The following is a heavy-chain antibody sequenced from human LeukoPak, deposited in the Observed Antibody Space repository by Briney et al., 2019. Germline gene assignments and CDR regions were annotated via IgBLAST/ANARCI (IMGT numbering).Heavy chain of an antibody. V-gene: IGHV4-61*01. Sequence: SETLSLTCTVSGGSVSSGSYYWSWIRQPPGKGLECIGYIYYSGSTNYNPSLKSRVTMPVDTSKNQFSLKLSSVTAADTAVYYCASLRYGDYFDYWGQGTLVTVSS. CDR1: GGSVSSGSYY. CDR3: ASLRYGDYFDY. J-gene: IGHJ4*02. D-gene: IGHD4-17*01. CDR2: IYYSGST.